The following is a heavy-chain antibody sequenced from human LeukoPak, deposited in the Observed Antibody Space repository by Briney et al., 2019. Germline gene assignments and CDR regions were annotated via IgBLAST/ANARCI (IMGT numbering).Heavy chain of an antibody. CDR2: FDPEDGET. CDR1: GYTLTEVS. CDR3: AAVPRPNYSGVYYVGF. J-gene: IGHJ4*02. V-gene: IGHV1-24*01. D-gene: IGHD1-26*01. Sequence: ASVKVSCKVSGYTLTEVSMHWVRQAPGKGLEWMGGFDPEDGETIYAQEFQGRVTMTEDTSTDTAYMELSSLGSEDTAVYYCAAVPRPNYSGVYYVGFWGQGTLVTVSS.